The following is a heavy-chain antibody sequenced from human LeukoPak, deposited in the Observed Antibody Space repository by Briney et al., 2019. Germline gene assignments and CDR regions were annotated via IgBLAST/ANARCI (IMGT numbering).Heavy chain of an antibody. J-gene: IGHJ4*02. Sequence: ASVKVSCKASGYTFTNYLLHWVRQAPGQGLEWVGRITPSVDTTNYAQKFRDRVTMTRDTSTSTVYMELSSLRSEDTAMYHCVREESGGYLDYWGQGTLVTVSS. CDR3: VREESGGYLDY. D-gene: IGHD2-8*02. V-gene: IGHV1-46*01. CDR2: ITPSVDTT. CDR1: GYTFTNYL.